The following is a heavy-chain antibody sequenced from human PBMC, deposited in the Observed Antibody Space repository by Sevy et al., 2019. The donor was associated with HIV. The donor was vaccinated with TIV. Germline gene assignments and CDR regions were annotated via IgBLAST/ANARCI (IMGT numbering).Heavy chain of an antibody. D-gene: IGHD4-17*01. CDR3: ARRRVTDGVYVGLDP. V-gene: IGHV3-23*01. Sequence: GGSLRLSCTASGFTFGAYAMNWVRQAPGEGLEWVSGIGASGVATYYADSVKGRFTVSRENSNNTLFLQMNSLRVEDTAIYYCARRRVTDGVYVGLDPWGQGTLVTVS. J-gene: IGHJ5*02. CDR1: GFTFGAYA. CDR2: IGASGVAT.